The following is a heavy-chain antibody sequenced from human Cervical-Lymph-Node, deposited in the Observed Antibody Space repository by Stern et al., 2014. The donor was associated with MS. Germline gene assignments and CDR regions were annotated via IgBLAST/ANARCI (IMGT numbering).Heavy chain of an antibody. V-gene: IGHV3-74*02. CDR3: AVTGHSSSWGHDY. Sequence: VQLVESGGGLVQPGGSLRLSCAASGFTFSSYWMHWVRQAPGKGLVWVSRINSDGSSTSYADSVKGRFTISRDNAKNTLYLQMNSLRAEDTAVYHCAVTGHSSSWGHDYWGQGTLVTVSS. CDR2: INSDGSST. J-gene: IGHJ4*02. CDR1: GFTFSSYW. D-gene: IGHD6-13*01.